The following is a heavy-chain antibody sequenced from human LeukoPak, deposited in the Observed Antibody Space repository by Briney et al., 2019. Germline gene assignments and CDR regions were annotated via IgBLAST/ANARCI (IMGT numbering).Heavy chain of an antibody. CDR2: IRYDGSNK. Sequence: GGSLRLSCAASGFTFSSYGMHWVRQAPGKGLEWVAFIRYDGSNKYYADSVKGRFTISRDNSKNTLYLQMNSLRAEDTAVYYCTTSRYDFWSGYPPPDYWGQGTLVTVSS. D-gene: IGHD3-3*01. CDR3: TTSRYDFWSGYPPPDY. J-gene: IGHJ4*02. CDR1: GFTFSSYG. V-gene: IGHV3-30*02.